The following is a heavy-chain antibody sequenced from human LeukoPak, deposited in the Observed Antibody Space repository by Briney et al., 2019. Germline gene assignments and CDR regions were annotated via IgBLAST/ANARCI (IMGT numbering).Heavy chain of an antibody. D-gene: IGHD2-2*02. CDR1: GFTFSNAW. Sequence: GGSLRLSCAASGFTFSNAWMSWVRQAPGKGLEWVGRIKSKTDGGTTDYAAPVKGRFTISRDDSKNTLYLQMNSLRAEDTAVYYCANQFDGYCISNSCYKYHGMDVWGQGTTVTVSS. CDR3: ANQFDGYCISNSCYKYHGMDV. V-gene: IGHV3-15*01. CDR2: IKSKTDGGTT. J-gene: IGHJ6*02.